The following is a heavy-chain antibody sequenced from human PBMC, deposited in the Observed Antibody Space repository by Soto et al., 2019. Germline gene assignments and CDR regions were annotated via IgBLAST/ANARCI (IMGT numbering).Heavy chain of an antibody. CDR3: ASRYCSSTSCHAYDVLNYGMDV. CDR2: ISSSSSYI. Sequence: EVQLVESGGGLVKPGGSLRLSCAASGFTFSSYSMNWVRQAPGKGLEWVSSISSSSSYIYYADSVKGRFTISRDNAKNSLYLQMNSLRAEDTAVYYCASRYCSSTSCHAYDVLNYGMDVW. J-gene: IGHJ6*01. CDR1: GFTFSSYS. V-gene: IGHV3-21*01. D-gene: IGHD2-2*01.